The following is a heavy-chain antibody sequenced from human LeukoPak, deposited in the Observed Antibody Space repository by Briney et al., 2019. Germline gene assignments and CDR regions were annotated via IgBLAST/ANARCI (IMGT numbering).Heavy chain of an antibody. CDR2: IRYDGSNK. Sequence: PGGSLRLSCAASGFTFSSYGMHWVRQAPGKGLEWVAFIRYDGSNKYYADSVKGRFTISRDNSKNTLYLQMNSLRAEDTAVYYCAKDPHGNGWELEVYFDYWGQGALVTVSS. D-gene: IGHD1-26*01. V-gene: IGHV3-30*02. CDR3: AKDPHGNGWELEVYFDY. CDR1: GFTFSSYG. J-gene: IGHJ4*02.